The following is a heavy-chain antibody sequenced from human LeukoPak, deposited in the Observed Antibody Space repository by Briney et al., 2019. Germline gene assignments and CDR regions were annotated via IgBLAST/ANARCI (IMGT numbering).Heavy chain of an antibody. Sequence: SETLSLTCVVSGGSISRGSYYWNWIRQPAGKGLEWMGRIYTSGTTNYNPSLKSRVTLSVDTSRNQLSLQLTSVTAADTAVYYCSRQTFGVVYFDSWGQGTLVIVSS. D-gene: IGHD3-10*01. J-gene: IGHJ4*02. V-gene: IGHV4-61*02. CDR2: IYTSGTT. CDR1: GGSISRGSYY. CDR3: SRQTFGVVYFDS.